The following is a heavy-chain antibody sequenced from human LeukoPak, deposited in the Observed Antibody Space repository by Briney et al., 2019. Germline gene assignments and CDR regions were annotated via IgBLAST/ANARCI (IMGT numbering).Heavy chain of an antibody. Sequence: GGSLRLSCAASGFTVSSNYMSWVRQAPGKGLEWVSVIYSGGRTYYADSVKGRFTISRDNSKNTLYLQMNSLRAEDTAVYYCARDSTTATGGIFDYWGQGTLVTVSS. J-gene: IGHJ4*02. D-gene: IGHD4-17*01. CDR3: ARDSTTATGGIFDY. V-gene: IGHV3-53*01. CDR2: IYSGGRT. CDR1: GFTVSSNY.